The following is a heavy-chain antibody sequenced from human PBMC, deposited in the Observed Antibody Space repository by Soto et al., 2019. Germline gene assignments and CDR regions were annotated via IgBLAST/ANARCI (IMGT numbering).Heavy chain of an antibody. Sequence: QVQLQESSPGLVKPSGTLSLTCAVSGDSISSDKWWSWIRQPPGKGLQWIGEIYHSGSTKYNPSLKSRVIISVDKSKIQFSLKLSSVTDADTAVYYCARGETQQQRDYWGQGTLVTVSS. CDR3: ARGETQQQRDY. V-gene: IGHV4-4*02. CDR2: IYHSGST. J-gene: IGHJ4*02. CDR1: GDSISSDKW. D-gene: IGHD6-13*01.